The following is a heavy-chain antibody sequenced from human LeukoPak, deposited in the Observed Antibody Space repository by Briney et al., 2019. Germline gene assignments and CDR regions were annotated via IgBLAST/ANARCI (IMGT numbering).Heavy chain of an antibody. CDR2: ISGSGDST. J-gene: IGHJ4*02. Sequence: GGSLRLSCAASGFTFSSYAMSWVRQAPGKGLEWVSAISGSGDSTYYADSVKGRFTISRDNSKNTLYLQMNSLRAEDTAVYYCARGYSSSRDYWGQGTLVTVSS. D-gene: IGHD6-13*01. V-gene: IGHV3-23*01. CDR1: GFTFSSYA. CDR3: ARGYSSSRDY.